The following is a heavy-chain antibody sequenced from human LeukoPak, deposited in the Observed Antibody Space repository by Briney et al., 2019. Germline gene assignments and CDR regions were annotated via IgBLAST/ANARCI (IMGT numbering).Heavy chain of an antibody. CDR2: IYHSGST. Sequence: SETLSLTCAVSGYSISSGYYWGWIREPPGKGLELIGSIYHSGSTYYNPSLKSRVTISVDTSKNQFSLKLSSVTAADTAVYYCARREGDFWSGYFDYWGQGTLVTVSS. CDR3: ARREGDFWSGYFDY. J-gene: IGHJ4*02. CDR1: GYSISSGYY. D-gene: IGHD3-3*01. V-gene: IGHV4-38-2*01.